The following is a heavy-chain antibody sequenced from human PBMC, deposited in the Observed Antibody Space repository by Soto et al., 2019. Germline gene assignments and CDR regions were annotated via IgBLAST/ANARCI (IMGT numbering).Heavy chain of an antibody. Sequence: EVQLVESGGGLVQPGGSLRLSCADSGFSSSPFWMTWVRQAPGKGLEWVALIKQDGSEELYVDSVKGRFTISRDNAKNSVYLQMDSLRVEDTAVYDCTGGSGWWQTDWGQGTLVTVSS. CDR1: GFSSSPFW. CDR3: TGGSGWWQTD. CDR2: IKQDGSEE. V-gene: IGHV3-7*04. J-gene: IGHJ4*02. D-gene: IGHD6-19*01.